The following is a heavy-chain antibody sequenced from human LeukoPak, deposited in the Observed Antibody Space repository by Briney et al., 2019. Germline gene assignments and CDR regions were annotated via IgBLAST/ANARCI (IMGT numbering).Heavy chain of an antibody. V-gene: IGHV3-30*02. J-gene: IGHJ4*02. Sequence: PGGSLRLSCAASGFTFSTYGIHWVRQAPGKGLEWVAFIRYDGSKKYYADSVKGRFTISRDNAKNTLYLQMNSLRAEDTAVYYCAKDAGPSGSYPAFWGQGTLVTVSS. CDR1: GFTFSTYG. CDR3: AKDAGPSGSYPAF. D-gene: IGHD1-26*01. CDR2: IRYDGSKK.